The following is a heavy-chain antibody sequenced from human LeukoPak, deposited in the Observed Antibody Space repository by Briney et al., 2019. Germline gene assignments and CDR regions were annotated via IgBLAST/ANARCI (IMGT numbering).Heavy chain of an antibody. V-gene: IGHV4-39*07. D-gene: IGHD6-19*01. Sequence: SETLSLTCTVSGGSISSSSYYWGWIRQPPGKGLEWIGSIYYSGSTYYNPSLKSRVTISVDTSKNQFSLKLSSVTAADTAVYYCARRLGYYYYYYYMDVWGKGTTVTVSS. CDR3: ARRLGYYYYYYYMDV. CDR2: IYYSGST. CDR1: GGSISSSSYY. J-gene: IGHJ6*03.